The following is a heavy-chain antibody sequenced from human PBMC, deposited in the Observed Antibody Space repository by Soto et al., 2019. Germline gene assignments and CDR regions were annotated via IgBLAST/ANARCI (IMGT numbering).Heavy chain of an antibody. CDR1: GFTFSDYY. J-gene: IGHJ6*02. V-gene: IGHV3-11*06. CDR3: ARRKGDVYYYYGMDV. CDR2: ISSSSSYT. Sequence: QVQLVESGGGLVKPGGSLTLSCAASGFTFSDYYMSWIRQAPGKGLEWVSYISSSSSYTNYADSVKGRFTISRDNAKNSLYLQMNSLRAEDTAVYYCARRKGDVYYYYGMDVWRQGTTLTVSS. D-gene: IGHD3-16*01.